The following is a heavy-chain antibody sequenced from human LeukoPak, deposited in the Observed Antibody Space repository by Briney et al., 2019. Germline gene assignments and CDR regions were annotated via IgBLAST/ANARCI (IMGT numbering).Heavy chain of an antibody. Sequence: EGSLRLSCAASGFTFSNAWMSWVRQAPGKGLEWVGRIKSKTDGGTTDYAAPVKGRFTISRDDSKNTLYLQMNSLKTEDTAVYYCTTATGSYGPFLFDYWGQGTLVTVSS. CDR2: IKSKTDGGTT. J-gene: IGHJ4*02. CDR1: GFTFSNAW. D-gene: IGHD1-26*01. V-gene: IGHV3-15*01. CDR3: TTATGSYGPFLFDY.